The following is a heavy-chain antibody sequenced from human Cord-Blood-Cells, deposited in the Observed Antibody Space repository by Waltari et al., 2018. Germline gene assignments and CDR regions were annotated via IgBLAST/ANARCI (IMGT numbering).Heavy chain of an antibody. Sequence: EVQLVESGGGLVQPGGSLRISCAASGFTFSSYWMHLVRQAPGKGLVWVSRINSDGSSTSYADSVKGRFTISRDNAKNTLYLQMNSLRAEDTAVYYCARDMSSGYYYGMDVWGQGTTVTVSS. D-gene: IGHD6-19*01. CDR2: INSDGSST. V-gene: IGHV3-74*01. CDR3: ARDMSSGYYYGMDV. CDR1: GFTFSSYW. J-gene: IGHJ6*02.